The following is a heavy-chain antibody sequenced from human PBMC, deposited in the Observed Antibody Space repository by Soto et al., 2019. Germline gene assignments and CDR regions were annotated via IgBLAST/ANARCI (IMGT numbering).Heavy chain of an antibody. CDR3: ARLAAAAGKQIDY. Sequence: PSETLSLTCTVSGGSISSYYWSWIRQPPGKGLEWIGYIYYSGSTNYNPSLKSRVTISVDTSKNQFSLKLSSVTAADTAVYYCARLAAAAGKQIDYWGQGTLVTVSS. J-gene: IGHJ4*02. D-gene: IGHD6-13*01. CDR2: IYYSGST. V-gene: IGHV4-59*01. CDR1: GGSISSYY.